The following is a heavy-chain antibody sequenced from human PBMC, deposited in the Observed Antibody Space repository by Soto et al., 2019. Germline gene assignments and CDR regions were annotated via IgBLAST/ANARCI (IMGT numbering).Heavy chain of an antibody. D-gene: IGHD2-15*01. V-gene: IGHV3-33*01. CDR1: GFTFSNYG. Sequence: QVQLVESGGGVVQPGRSLRLSCVASGFTFSNYGIHWVRQAPGKGLEWVALIWNDGSNKYFADAVKGRFTMSRDNSKDTLYLEMNSLRVEDTAVYFCARDEVGYCSGGRCYTPGGLDVWGQGTTVTVSS. CDR3: ARDEVGYCSGGRCYTPGGLDV. J-gene: IGHJ6*02. CDR2: IWNDGSNK.